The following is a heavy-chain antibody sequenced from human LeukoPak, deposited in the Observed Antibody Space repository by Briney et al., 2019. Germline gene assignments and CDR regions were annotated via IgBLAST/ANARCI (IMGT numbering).Heavy chain of an antibody. CDR2: FEPEDGET. J-gene: IGHJ3*02. V-gene: IGHV1-24*01. D-gene: IGHD5-18*01. CDR3: VTFLGGYSYGYNAFDI. Sequence: PGRVSCKVFGYTLFELSMHWVRQAPGKGLEGMGGFEPEDGETIYAQKFPRRVTMSEDTATDTAYMEMSSLRSEDTAVYYCVTFLGGYSYGYNAFDIWGQGTMVTVSS. CDR1: GYTLFELS.